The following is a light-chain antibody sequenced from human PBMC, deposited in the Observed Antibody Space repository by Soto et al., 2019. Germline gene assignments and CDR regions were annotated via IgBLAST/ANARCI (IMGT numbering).Light chain of an antibody. CDR2: DAS. J-gene: IGKJ5*01. Sequence: AIQLTQSPSSLSASVGDRFTITFRVSQGISSALAWYQQKPGKAPKLLIYDASSLESGVPSRFSGSGSGTDFTLTISSLQPEDFATYYCQQFNNYITFGQGTRLEIK. CDR3: QQFNNYIT. CDR1: QGISSA. V-gene: IGKV1D-13*01.